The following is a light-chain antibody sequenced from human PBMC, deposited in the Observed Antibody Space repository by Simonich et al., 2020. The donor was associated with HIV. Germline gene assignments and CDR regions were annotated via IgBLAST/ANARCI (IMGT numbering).Light chain of an antibody. V-gene: IGLV2-14*03. CDR2: DVS. CDR1: SSDVGGYNY. J-gene: IGLJ1*01. Sequence: QSALTQPASVSGSPGQSITISCTGTSSDVGGYNYVSWYQQHPVKAPKIMIYDVSRWPSVVSNRFSGSKSGNTASLTLSGLQAEDEAYYYCSSYTSSSTPFYVFGTGTKVTVL. CDR3: SSYTSSSTPFYV.